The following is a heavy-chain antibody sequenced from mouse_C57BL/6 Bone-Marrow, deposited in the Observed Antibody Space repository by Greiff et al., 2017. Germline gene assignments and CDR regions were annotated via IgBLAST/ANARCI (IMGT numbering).Heavy chain of an antibody. CDR1: GYTFTSYW. J-gene: IGHJ3*01. CDR3: ARDFSYYGSSYGFAY. Sequence: QVQLQQPGAELVKPGASVKLSCKASGYTFTSYWMQWVKQRPGQGLGWIGEIDPSDSYTNYNQKFKGKATLTVDTSSSTAYMQLSSLTSEDSAVYYCARDFSYYGSSYGFAYWGQGTLVTVSA. CDR2: IDPSDSYT. V-gene: IGHV1-50*01. D-gene: IGHD1-1*01.